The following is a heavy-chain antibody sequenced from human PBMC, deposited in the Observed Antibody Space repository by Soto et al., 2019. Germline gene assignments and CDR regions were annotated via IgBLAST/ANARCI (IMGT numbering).Heavy chain of an antibody. CDR2: IWYDGSNK. Sequence: QPGGSLRLSCAASGFTFSSHGMHWVRQAPGKGLEWVAVIWYDGSNKYYADSVKGRFTISRDNSKNTLYLQMNSLRAEDTAVYYCARATLVATFSRVPQPFDAFDIWGQGTMVTVSS. D-gene: IGHD5-12*01. J-gene: IGHJ3*02. V-gene: IGHV3-33*01. CDR1: GFTFSSHG. CDR3: ARATLVATFSRVPQPFDAFDI.